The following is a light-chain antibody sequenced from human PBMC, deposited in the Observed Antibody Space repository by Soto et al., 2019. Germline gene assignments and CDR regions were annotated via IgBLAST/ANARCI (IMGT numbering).Light chain of an antibody. Sequence: EIVLTQSPGTLSLSPGERATLSCRGSQSVYSSYLTWYQQKSGQAPRLLIYGESSRATGIPDRFSGSGSENELPLTSTTLDADDFAVYFCRPFGGSPSKFRQGNKAAIK. CDR3: RPFGGSPSK. CDR1: QSVYSSY. V-gene: IGKV3-20*01. J-gene: IGKJ1*01. CDR2: GES.